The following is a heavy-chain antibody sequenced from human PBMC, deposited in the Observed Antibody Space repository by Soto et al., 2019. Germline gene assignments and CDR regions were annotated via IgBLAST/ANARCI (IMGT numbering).Heavy chain of an antibody. J-gene: IGHJ4*02. CDR3: AKDQGRGGYSYGYFSPYFDY. D-gene: IGHD5-18*01. Sequence: GGSLRLSFAASGFTFSSYGMHWVRQAPGNGLEWVAVISYDGSNKYYADSVKGRFTISRDNSKNTLYLQMNSLRAEDTAVYYCAKDQGRGGYSYGYFSPYFDYWGQGTLVTVSS. CDR1: GFTFSSYG. V-gene: IGHV3-30*18. CDR2: ISYDGSNK.